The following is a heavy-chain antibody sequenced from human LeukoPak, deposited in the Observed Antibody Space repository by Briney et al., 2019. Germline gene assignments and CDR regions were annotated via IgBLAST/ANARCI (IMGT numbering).Heavy chain of an antibody. V-gene: IGHV3-74*01. CDR2: TNTDGSTT. D-gene: IGHD3-22*01. Sequence: GGSLRLSREVSGFTFSSHWMHWVRQAPGKGPVWVSRTNTDGSTTNYADSVKGRFTISRDNAKNTVYLQMNSLRAEDTAVYYCARARDLDDSSGYSFDYWGQGILVTVSS. J-gene: IGHJ4*02. CDR3: ARARDLDDSSGYSFDY. CDR1: GFTFSSHW.